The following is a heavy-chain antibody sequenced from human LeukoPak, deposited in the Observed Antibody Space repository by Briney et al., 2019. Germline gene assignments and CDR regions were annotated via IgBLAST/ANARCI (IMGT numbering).Heavy chain of an antibody. V-gene: IGHV4-4*07. CDR1: GGSISGYY. Sequence: SETLSLTCSVSGGSISGYYWSWIRQPAGKGLECIGRISSSGSTNYNPSLKSRVTMSVDTSKNQFFLKLSSVTAADTAVYYCARDDHYDSSYPAYSYYYYMDVWGKGTTVTVSS. J-gene: IGHJ6*03. D-gene: IGHD3-22*01. CDR3: ARDDHYDSSYPAYSYYYYMDV. CDR2: ISSSGST.